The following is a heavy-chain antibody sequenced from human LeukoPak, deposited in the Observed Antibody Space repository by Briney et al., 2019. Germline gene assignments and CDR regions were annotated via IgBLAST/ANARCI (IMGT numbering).Heavy chain of an antibody. J-gene: IGHJ4*02. Sequence: SETLSLTCTVSGGSISSYYWSWIGQPPGKGLGGIGYIYYSGSTNYNPSLKSRVTISVDPSKKQFSLKLTPVTAADTAVYYCARDGYSAIDYRGQGTLVTVSS. CDR2: IYYSGST. V-gene: IGHV4-59*01. D-gene: IGHD1-26*01. CDR1: GGSISSYY. CDR3: ARDGYSAIDY.